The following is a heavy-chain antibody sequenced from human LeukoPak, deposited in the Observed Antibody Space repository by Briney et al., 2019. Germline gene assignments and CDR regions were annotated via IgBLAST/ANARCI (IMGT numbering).Heavy chain of an antibody. J-gene: IGHJ4*02. CDR2: ILHSGST. V-gene: IGHV4-34*12. D-gene: IGHD5-18*01. CDR1: GWSFNDYY. Sequence: TSETLSLTCAVYGWSFNDYYWIWIRQPPGKGLEWIGEILHSGSTNYNPSLESRLTISVDTSKNQFSLRLSSVTAADTAVYYCARPNIGYSYGYFYYWGQGILVTVSS. CDR3: ARPNIGYSYGYFYY.